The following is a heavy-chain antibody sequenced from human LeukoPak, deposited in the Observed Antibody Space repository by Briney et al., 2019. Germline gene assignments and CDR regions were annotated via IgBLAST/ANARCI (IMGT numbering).Heavy chain of an antibody. CDR1: GFTFDDYA. CDR2: ISWNSGSI. D-gene: IGHD1-7*01. Sequence: GRSLRLSCAASGFTFDDYAMHWVRHAPGKGLEWVSGISWNSGSIGYADSVKGRFTISRDNAKNSLYLQMNSLRAEDTALYYCAKGGRITGTTTKHYYYYGMDVWGQGTTVTVSS. J-gene: IGHJ6*02. CDR3: AKGGRITGTTTKHYYYYGMDV. V-gene: IGHV3-9*01.